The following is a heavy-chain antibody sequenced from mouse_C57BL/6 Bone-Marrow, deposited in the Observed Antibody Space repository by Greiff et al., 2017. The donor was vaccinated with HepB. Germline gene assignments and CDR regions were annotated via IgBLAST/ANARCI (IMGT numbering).Heavy chain of an antibody. CDR1: GYTFTSYG. CDR2: IYPRSGNT. CDR3: ARGATVVPYWYFDV. Sequence: VQLVESGAELARPGASVKLSCKASGYTFTSYGISWVKQRTGQGLEWIGEIYPRSGNTYYNEKFKGKATLTADKSSSTAYMELRGLTSEDSAVYFCARGATVVPYWYFDVWGTGTTVTVSS. J-gene: IGHJ1*03. V-gene: IGHV1-81*01. D-gene: IGHD1-1*01.